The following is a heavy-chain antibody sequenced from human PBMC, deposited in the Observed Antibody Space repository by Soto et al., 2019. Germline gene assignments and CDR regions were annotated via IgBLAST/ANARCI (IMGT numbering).Heavy chain of an antibody. CDR1: GGSITNYY. D-gene: IGHD2-15*01. CDR2: ISYTGST. CDR3: ARLGRRYCSGGSCHFDY. Sequence: PSETLSLSCTVSGGSITNYYWSWIRQPPGKGLEWIGYISYTGSTNYNPSLQSRVTISVDTSENHFSLQLTSVTAADTAVYYCARLGRRYCSGGSCHFDYWGQGTLVTVSS. V-gene: IGHV4-59*08. J-gene: IGHJ4*02.